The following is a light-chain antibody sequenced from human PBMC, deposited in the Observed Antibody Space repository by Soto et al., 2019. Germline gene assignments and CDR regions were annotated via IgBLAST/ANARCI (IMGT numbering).Light chain of an antibody. CDR2: EVR. Sequence: QSVVTQPASVSGSPGQSITISCTGTSSDVGDYNYVSWYQHHPGKAPKLIIYEVRNRPSGVSNRFSGAKSGNTASLTISGLQAEDEADYYCSSYRTGSAFYVFGTGTSSPS. CDR1: SSDVGDYNY. J-gene: IGLJ1*01. V-gene: IGLV2-14*01. CDR3: SSYRTGSAFYV.